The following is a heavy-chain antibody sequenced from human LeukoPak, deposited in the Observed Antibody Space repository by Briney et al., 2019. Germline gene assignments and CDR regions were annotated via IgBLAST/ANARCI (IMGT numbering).Heavy chain of an antibody. J-gene: IGHJ4*02. CDR2: IYPDDSDT. CDR1: GFSFTSYW. D-gene: IGHD1-14*01. Sequence: GESLKISCKGSGFSFTSYWIGWVRHMPGKGLEWMGTIYPDDSDTRYSPSFQGQVTISADKSISTAYLQWSSLKASGTAMYFCARHSTGAVRVIDYWGLGTLVTVSS. V-gene: IGHV5-51*01. CDR3: ARHSTGAVRVIDY.